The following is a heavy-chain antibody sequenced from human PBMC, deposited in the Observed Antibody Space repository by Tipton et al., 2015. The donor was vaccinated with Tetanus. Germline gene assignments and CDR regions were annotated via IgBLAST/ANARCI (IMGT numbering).Heavy chain of an antibody. CDR2: INLSGRT. J-gene: IGHJ4*02. V-gene: IGHV4-34*01. CDR1: GFTFSSYA. Sequence: LRLSCAASGFTFSSYAMSWVRQAPGKGLEWIGEINLSGRTNYNSSLKSRVTISVDTSKNQFSLKLSSVTAADTAVYYCARVIYDILTGYHIDYWGQGTLVTVSS. CDR3: ARVIYDILTGYHIDY. D-gene: IGHD3-9*01.